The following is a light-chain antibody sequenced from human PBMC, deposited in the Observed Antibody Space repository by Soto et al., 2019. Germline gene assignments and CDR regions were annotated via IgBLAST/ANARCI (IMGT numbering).Light chain of an antibody. CDR1: QSVSSY. CDR2: DAS. CDR3: HQRSKWPLT. Sequence: EIVLTQSPATLSLSPGERATLSCRASQSVSSYLAWYQQKPGQAPRLLISDASNRATGIPDRFSGSGSGTDFTLTIRSLEPEDFAVYYCHQRSKWPLTFGGGTKVEIK. V-gene: IGKV3-11*01. J-gene: IGKJ4*01.